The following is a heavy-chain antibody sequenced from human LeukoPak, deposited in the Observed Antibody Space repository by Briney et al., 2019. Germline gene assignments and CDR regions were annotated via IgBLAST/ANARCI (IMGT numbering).Heavy chain of an antibody. J-gene: IGHJ4*02. Sequence: GGSLRLSCAASGFTFSSHGMHWVRQAPGKGLEWVAFIRYDGSNKYYADSVKGRFTISRDNSKNTLYLQMNSLRAEDTAVYYCAKGSRAVVVPKYDYWGQGTLVTVSS. CDR2: IRYDGSNK. CDR1: GFTFSSHG. V-gene: IGHV3-30*02. CDR3: AKGSRAVVVPKYDY. D-gene: IGHD2-2*01.